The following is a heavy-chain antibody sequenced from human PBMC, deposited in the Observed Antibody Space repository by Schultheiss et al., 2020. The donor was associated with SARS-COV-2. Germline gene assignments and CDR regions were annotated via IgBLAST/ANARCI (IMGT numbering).Heavy chain of an antibody. CDR3: AKWWGDTAMVGFDY. Sequence: GGSLRLSCAASGFTFSAYAMNWVRQAPGKGLEWVSAIIGVGGNTYYSDSVKGRFTISRDNSRNTLYLQMNSLRAEDMALYYCAKWWGDTAMVGFDYWGQGTLVTVSS. D-gene: IGHD5-18*01. J-gene: IGHJ4*02. V-gene: IGHV3-23*01. CDR2: IIGVGGNT. CDR1: GFTFSAYA.